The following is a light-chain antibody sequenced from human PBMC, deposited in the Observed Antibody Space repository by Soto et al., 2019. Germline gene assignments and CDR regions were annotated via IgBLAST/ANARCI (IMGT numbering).Light chain of an antibody. Sequence: QSVLTQPPSASGTPGQRVTISSSGSSSNIGSKTVNWYQQFPGTAPKLLIQSNNQRPSGVPDRFSGSKSGTSASLAISGLQFEDEADYYCTTWDDSLNGWVFGGGTKLTVL. J-gene: IGLJ3*02. V-gene: IGLV1-44*01. CDR2: SNN. CDR1: SSNIGSKT. CDR3: TTWDDSLNGWV.